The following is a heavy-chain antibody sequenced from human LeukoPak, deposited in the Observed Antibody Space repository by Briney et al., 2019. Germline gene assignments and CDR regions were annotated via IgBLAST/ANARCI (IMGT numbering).Heavy chain of an antibody. J-gene: IGHJ3*01. CDR1: GGSISSCY. CDR2: IYYSGSA. Sequence: SETLSLTCTVSGGSISSCYWSWSWQPPGEGLEWTGYIYYSGSANYNPSPTSRVTIPVDTSKNQFSLKLSYVTGADTAVYYCAKLTPRRASKLDVLDLWGEGIMVVVS. CDR3: AKLTPRRASKLDVLDL. D-gene: IGHD1-1*01. V-gene: IGHV4-59*01.